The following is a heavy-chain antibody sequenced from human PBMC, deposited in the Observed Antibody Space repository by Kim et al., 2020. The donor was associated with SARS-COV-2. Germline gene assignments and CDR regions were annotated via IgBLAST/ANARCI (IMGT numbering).Heavy chain of an antibody. CDR3: SGHMGFDYGWGPFGYYYHG. CDR1: GGSISTYY. V-gene: IGHV4-59*08. D-gene: IGHD3-16*01. CDR2: ICNSGST. Sequence: SETLSLTCTVSGGSISTYYLSWIRQPPGKGLEWVGYICNSGSTNNNPYPKRRGTITVEAYKNQFSLKLSYGTAADAAAVYCSGHMGFDYGWGPFGYYYHG. J-gene: IGHJ6*01.